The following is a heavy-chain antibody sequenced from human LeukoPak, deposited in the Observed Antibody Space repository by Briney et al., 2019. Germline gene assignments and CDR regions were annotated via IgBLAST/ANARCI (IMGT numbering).Heavy chain of an antibody. CDR3: ATETIGRHYDY. CDR1: GFTFSSCG. V-gene: IGHV3-21*01. J-gene: IGHJ4*02. CDR2: IGPTGTDR. Sequence: GGSLRLSCAASGFTFSSCGFNWVRQAPGKGVEGVSSIGPTGTDRSYADSVRGRFTISRDNAKNSMYLQMDSLRDEDTAVYYCATETIGRHYDYWGQGTLLTVSS. D-gene: IGHD1-14*01.